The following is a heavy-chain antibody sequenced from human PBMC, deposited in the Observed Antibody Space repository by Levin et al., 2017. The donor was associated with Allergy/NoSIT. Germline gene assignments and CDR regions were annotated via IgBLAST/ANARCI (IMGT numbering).Heavy chain of an antibody. CDR3: ANIIGYCSGGSCYARWFDP. CDR1: GGSISSGGYY. J-gene: IGHJ5*02. CDR2: IYYSGST. Sequence: PSETLSLTCTVSGGSISSGGYYWSWIRQHPGKGLEWIGYIYYSGSTYYNPSLKSRVTISVDTSKKQFSLKLSSVTAADTAVYYCANIIGYCSGGSCYARWFDPWGQGTLVTVSS. V-gene: IGHV4-31*03. D-gene: IGHD2-15*01.